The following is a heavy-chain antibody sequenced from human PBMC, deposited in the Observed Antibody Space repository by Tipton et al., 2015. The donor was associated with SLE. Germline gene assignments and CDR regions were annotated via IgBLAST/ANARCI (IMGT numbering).Heavy chain of an antibody. CDR3: ARTVGDYGYFDL. D-gene: IGHD4-17*01. Sequence: TLSLTCAVYGGSFSGYYWSWIRQPPGKGLEWIGGIYYSGCTYYNPSLKSRVTISVDTSKNQFSLKLSSVTAADTAVYYCARTVGDYGYFDLWGRGTLVTASS. CDR1: GGSFSGYY. CDR2: IYYSGCT. V-gene: IGHV4-34*01. J-gene: IGHJ2*01.